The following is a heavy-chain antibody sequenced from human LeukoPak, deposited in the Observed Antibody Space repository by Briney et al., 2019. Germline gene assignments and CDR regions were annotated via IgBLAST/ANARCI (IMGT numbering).Heavy chain of an antibody. D-gene: IGHD4-23*01. V-gene: IGHV3-30*04. CDR1: GFTFSSYA. CDR3: ARGYGGNSGAFDI. CDR2: ISYDGRNK. J-gene: IGHJ3*02. Sequence: GRSLRLSCAASGFTFSSYAMHWVRQAPGKGLEWVALISYDGRNKYYADSVKGRFTISRDNSKNTLYLQMNSLRTEDTAVYYCARGYGGNSGAFDIWGRGTMVTVSS.